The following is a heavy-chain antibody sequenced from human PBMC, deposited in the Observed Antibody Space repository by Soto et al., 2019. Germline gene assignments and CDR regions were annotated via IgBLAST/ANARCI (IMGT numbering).Heavy chain of an antibody. J-gene: IGHJ6*02. Sequence: ASVKVSCKSSGYTFTSYYMHWVRQAPGQRLEWMGWINAGNGNTKYSQKFQGRVTITRDTSASTAYMELSSLRSEDTAVYYCARERSMVTCCSGMDVWGQGTTVTVSS. D-gene: IGHD5-18*01. CDR1: GYTFTSYY. V-gene: IGHV1-3*01. CDR2: INAGNGNT. CDR3: ARERSMVTCCSGMDV.